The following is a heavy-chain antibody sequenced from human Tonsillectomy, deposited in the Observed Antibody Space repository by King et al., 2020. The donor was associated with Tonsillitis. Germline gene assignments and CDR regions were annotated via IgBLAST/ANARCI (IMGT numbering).Heavy chain of an antibody. J-gene: IGHJ6*02. Sequence: VQLVESGAETKKPGESLRISCGVTEYNFTTFCISWVRQMPGRGLEWVGWIDPSDSDTDYGPAFRGHVTISADKTTATAYLQWSALKASDTAIYFCARQGGSSDGHDTIWGMDVWGQGTTVAVSS. CDR2: IDPSDSDT. CDR3: ARQGGSSDGHDTIWGMDV. V-gene: IGHV5-10-1*03. D-gene: IGHD5-12*01. CDR1: EYNFTTFC.